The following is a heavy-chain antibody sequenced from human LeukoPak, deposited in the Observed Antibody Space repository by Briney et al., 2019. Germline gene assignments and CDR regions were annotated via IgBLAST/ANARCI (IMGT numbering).Heavy chain of an antibody. Sequence: PSETLSLTCTVSGGSISSYYWSWIRQPPGKGLEWIGYIYYSGSTNYNPSLKSRVTISVDTSKNQFSLKLSSVTAADTAVYYCARWAGGGWYDYWGQGTLVTVSS. D-gene: IGHD6-19*01. CDR3: ARWAGGGWYDY. J-gene: IGHJ4*02. CDR1: GGSISSYY. CDR2: IYYSGST. V-gene: IGHV4-59*01.